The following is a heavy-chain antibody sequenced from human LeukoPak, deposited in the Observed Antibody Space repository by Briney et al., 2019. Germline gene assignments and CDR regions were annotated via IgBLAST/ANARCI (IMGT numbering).Heavy chain of an antibody. CDR2: IYYSGST. Sequence: SETLSLTCAVSGGSISSGSYYWGWIRQPPGKGLEWIGSIYYSGSTYYNPSLKSRVTISVDTSKNHFSLKLSSVTAADTAVYYCASHRSRIDPAQFDPWGQGTLVTVSS. CDR1: GGSISSGSYY. V-gene: IGHV4-39*02. D-gene: IGHD3-9*01. J-gene: IGHJ5*02. CDR3: ASHRSRIDPAQFDP.